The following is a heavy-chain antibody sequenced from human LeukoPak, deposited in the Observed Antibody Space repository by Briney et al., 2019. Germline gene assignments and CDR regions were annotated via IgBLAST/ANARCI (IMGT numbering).Heavy chain of an antibody. CDR1: GYTFTSYG. J-gene: IGHJ3*02. CDR3: ARDRGSYAGRDAFDI. CDR2: ISAYNGNT. Sequence: ASVKVSCKASGYTFTSYGISWVRQAPGQGLEWMGWISAYNGNTNYAQKLQGRVTMTTDTSTSTAYMGLSSLRSEDTAVYYCARDRGSYAGRDAFDIWGQGTMVTVSS. V-gene: IGHV1-18*01. D-gene: IGHD1-26*01.